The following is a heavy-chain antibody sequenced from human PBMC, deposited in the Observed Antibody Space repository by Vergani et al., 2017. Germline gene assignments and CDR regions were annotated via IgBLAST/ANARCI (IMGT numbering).Heavy chain of an antibody. CDR3: ARDQPYYYDSSGYLGDAFDI. J-gene: IGHJ3*02. Sequence: QVQLVQSGAEVKKPGSSVKVSCKASGGTFSSYAISWVRQAPGQGLEWMGGIIPIFGTANYAQKFQGRVTITADKSTSTAYMELSCLRSEDSAVYYCARDQPYYYDSSGYLGDAFDIWGQGTMVTVSS. CDR1: GGTFSSYA. V-gene: IGHV1-69*06. CDR2: IIPIFGTA. D-gene: IGHD3-22*01.